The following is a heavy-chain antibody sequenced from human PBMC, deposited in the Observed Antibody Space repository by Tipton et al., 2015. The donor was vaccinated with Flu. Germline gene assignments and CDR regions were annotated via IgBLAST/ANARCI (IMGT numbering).Heavy chain of an antibody. D-gene: IGHD1-26*01. Sequence: QLVQSGAEVKKPGASVKVSCKASGYTFTSYGISWVRQAPGQGLEWMGWISAYNGNTNYAQKLQGRVTMTTDTSTSTAHMELRSLRPDDTAVYYCARDLASGSYYTPYYWGQGTLVTVSS. CDR1: GYTFTSYG. J-gene: IGHJ4*02. CDR3: ARDLASGSYYTPYY. CDR2: ISAYNGNT. V-gene: IGHV1-18*01.